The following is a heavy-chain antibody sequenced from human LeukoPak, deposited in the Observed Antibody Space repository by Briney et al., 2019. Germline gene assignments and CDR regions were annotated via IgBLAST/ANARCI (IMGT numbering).Heavy chain of an antibody. J-gene: IGHJ4*02. V-gene: IGHV4-39*07. D-gene: IGHD6-13*01. CDR3: ARVTGYRIEDYFDY. CDR1: GGSISSSTYY. Sequence: SETLSLTCNVSGGSISSSTYYWGWIRQPPGKGLEWIGSMYYSGSTNYNPSLKSRVTISVETSKNEFSLKLRSVTAADTAVYYCARVTGYRIEDYFDYWGQGTLVTVSS. CDR2: MYYSGST.